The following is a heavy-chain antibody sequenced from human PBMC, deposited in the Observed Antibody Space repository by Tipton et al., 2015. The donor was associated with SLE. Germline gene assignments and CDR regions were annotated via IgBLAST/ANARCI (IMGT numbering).Heavy chain of an antibody. CDR2: IYNGGST. Sequence: TLSLTCTVSGDSLISFHWTWIRQPAGKGLEWIGRIYNGGSTNYNPSLKSRLSMSVETSNNQVSLKLNSVTAADTAVYYCARTNRGCFDYWGRGTLVTVSS. CDR1: GDSLISFH. CDR3: ARTNRGCFDY. V-gene: IGHV4-4*07. J-gene: IGHJ4*02. D-gene: IGHD2-8*01.